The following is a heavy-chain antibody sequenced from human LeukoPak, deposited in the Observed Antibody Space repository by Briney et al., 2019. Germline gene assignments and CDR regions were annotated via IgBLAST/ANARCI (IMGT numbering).Heavy chain of an antibody. D-gene: IGHD5-12*01. CDR1: GYTFTSYG. CDR3: ARDESGYESNYGMDV. V-gene: IGHV1-18*01. J-gene: IGHJ6*02. CDR2: ISAYNGNT. Sequence: ASVKVSCKASGYTFTSYGISLVRQAPGQGLEWMGWISAYNGNTNYAQKLQGRVTMTTDTSTSTAYMELRSLRSDDTAVYYCARDESGYESNYGMDVWGQGTTVTVSS.